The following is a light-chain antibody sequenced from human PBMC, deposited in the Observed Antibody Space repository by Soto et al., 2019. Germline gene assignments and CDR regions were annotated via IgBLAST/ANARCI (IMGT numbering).Light chain of an antibody. J-gene: IGLJ2*01. V-gene: IGLV1-44*01. CDR3: AAWDDSLNGHVV. Sequence: QSVLTQPPSASGTPGQRVTISCSGSSSNIGSNTVNWYQQITGTAPKLLIYNDNQRPSGVPDRFSGSKSGTSGSLAISGLQPEDEGDYYCAAWDDSLNGHVVFGGGTKLTVL. CDR1: SSNIGSNT. CDR2: NDN.